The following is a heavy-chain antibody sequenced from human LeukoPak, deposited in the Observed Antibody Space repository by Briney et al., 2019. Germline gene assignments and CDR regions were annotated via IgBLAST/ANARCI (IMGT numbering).Heavy chain of an antibody. Sequence: SETLSLTCAVYGGSFSGYYWSWIRQPPGKGLEWIGEINHSGSTNYNPSLKSRVTISVDTSKNQFSLKLSSVTAADTAVYYCARRVNYYDSSGYDYGMGVWGQGTTVTVSS. V-gene: IGHV4-34*01. D-gene: IGHD3-22*01. CDR1: GGSFSGYY. CDR3: ARRVNYYDSSGYDYGMGV. CDR2: INHSGST. J-gene: IGHJ6*02.